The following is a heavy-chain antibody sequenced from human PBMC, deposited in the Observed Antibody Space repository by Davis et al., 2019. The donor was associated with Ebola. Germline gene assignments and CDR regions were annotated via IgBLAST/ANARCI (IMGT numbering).Heavy chain of an antibody. V-gene: IGHV1-8*03. J-gene: IGHJ6*02. CDR2: MNPNSGNT. D-gene: IGHD6-19*01. CDR1: GYTFTSYD. Sequence: ASVKVSCKASGYTFTSYDINWVRQATGQGLEWMGWMNPNSGNTGYAQKFQGRVTITRNTSISTAYMELSSLRSEDTAVYYCARTVASSGYSSGWWDYYYYGMDVWGQGTTVTVSS. CDR3: ARTVASSGYSSGWWDYYYYGMDV.